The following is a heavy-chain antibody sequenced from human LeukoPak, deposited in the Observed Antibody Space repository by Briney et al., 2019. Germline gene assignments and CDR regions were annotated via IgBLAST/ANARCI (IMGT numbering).Heavy chain of an antibody. CDR2: IYYSGST. V-gene: IGHV4-39*01. J-gene: IGHJ4*02. CDR1: GCTISNSRYY. CDR3: ARHEGRRVSFEY. D-gene: IGHD3-10*01. Sequence: SETLSLTCTVSGCTISNSRYYWGWIRQPPGKGLDWIGRIYYSGSTYYNPSLKRRVPISVKTTKKQFSLEVNSVTDGDTAVYYCARHEGRRVSFEYWGRGTLVTVSS.